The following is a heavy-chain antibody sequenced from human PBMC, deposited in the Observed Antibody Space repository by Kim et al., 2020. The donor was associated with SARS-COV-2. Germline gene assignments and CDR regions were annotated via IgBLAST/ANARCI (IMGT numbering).Heavy chain of an antibody. CDR3: AREDSSSRGFDY. V-gene: IGHV4-4*02. D-gene: IGHD6-13*01. Sequence: NYNPSLKSRVTISVDKSKNQFSLKLSSVTAADTAVYYCAREDSSSRGFDYWGQGTLVTVSS. J-gene: IGHJ4*02.